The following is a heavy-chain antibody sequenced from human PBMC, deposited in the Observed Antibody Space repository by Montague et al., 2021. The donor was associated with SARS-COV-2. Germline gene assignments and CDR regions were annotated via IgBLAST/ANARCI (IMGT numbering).Heavy chain of an antibody. V-gene: IGHV3-21*01. CDR3: ARALSASYSVGGDSFDI. D-gene: IGHD5/OR15-5a*01. Sequence: NSLYLYYAASVKGRFTISRANAKNSLFLQMDSLRAEDTAVYYCARALSASYSVGGDSFDIWGQGIMVTVSS. CDR2: NSLYL. J-gene: IGHJ3*02.